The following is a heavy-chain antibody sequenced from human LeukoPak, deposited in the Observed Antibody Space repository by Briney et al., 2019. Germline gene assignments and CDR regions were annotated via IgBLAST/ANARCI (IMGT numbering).Heavy chain of an antibody. CDR1: GGSISNYY. CDR3: ARSEVAYYGSKNSLWPDAFDF. V-gene: IGHV4-4*09. J-gene: IGHJ3*01. D-gene: IGHD3-10*01. CDR2: IHSIGST. Sequence: SDTLSLTCTVSGGSISNYYWSWIRQPPGKGLEWIGYIHSIGSTSYNPSLKSRVTISLDTSQMQFSLRLSSVTAADPAVYYCARSEVAYYGSKNSLWPDAFDFWGQGTVVTVSP.